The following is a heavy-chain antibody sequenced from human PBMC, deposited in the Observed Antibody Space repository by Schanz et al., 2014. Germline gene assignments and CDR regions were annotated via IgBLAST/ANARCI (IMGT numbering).Heavy chain of an antibody. Sequence: QVQLVQSGAEVKKPGSSMKVSCKASGGAFNSYTINWVRQAPGQGLEWMGRIIPILCIANYAQKFQGRVTITADRSTSTAYMELSSLRSEDTAVYSCAREVGLYDRGWFDPWGQGTLVTDSS. D-gene: IGHD3-22*01. CDR1: GGAFNSYT. J-gene: IGHJ5*02. CDR2: IIPILCIA. V-gene: IGHV1-69*08. CDR3: AREVGLYDRGWFDP.